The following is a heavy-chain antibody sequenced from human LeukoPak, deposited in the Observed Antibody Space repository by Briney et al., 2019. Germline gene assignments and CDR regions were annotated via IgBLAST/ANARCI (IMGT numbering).Heavy chain of an antibody. V-gene: IGHV7-4-1*02. CDR2: INTNTGNP. CDR3: ARESPYYYDSSDYYETDY. J-gene: IGHJ4*02. D-gene: IGHD3-22*01. Sequence: GASVKVSCKTSGYTFTSYAMNWVRQAPGQGLEWRGWINTNTGNPADAQGFTVRFVFSLDTSVSTASLQLSRLKAEDTAVYYCARESPYYYDSSDYYETDYWGQGTLVTVSS. CDR1: GYTFTSYA.